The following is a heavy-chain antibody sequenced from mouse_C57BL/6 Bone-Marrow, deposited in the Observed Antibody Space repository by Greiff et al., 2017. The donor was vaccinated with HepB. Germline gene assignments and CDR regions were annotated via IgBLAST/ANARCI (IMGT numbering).Heavy chain of an antibody. CDR3: ASEGYYGSSPHWYFDV. V-gene: IGHV3-6*01. J-gene: IGHJ1*03. Sequence: DVQLQESGPGLVKPSQSLSLTCSVTGYSITSGYYWNWIRQFPGNKLEWMGYISYDGSNNYNPSLKNRISITRDTSKNQFFLKLNSVTTEDTATYYCASEGYYGSSPHWYFDVWGTGTTVTVSS. D-gene: IGHD1-1*01. CDR1: GYSITSGYY. CDR2: ISYDGSN.